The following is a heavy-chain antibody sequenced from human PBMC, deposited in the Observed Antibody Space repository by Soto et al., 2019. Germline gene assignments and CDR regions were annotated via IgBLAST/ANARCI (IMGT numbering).Heavy chain of an antibody. CDR1: GFTFSSYS. D-gene: IGHD5-12*01. V-gene: IGHV3-48*01. CDR2: ISSSSSTI. J-gene: IGHJ6*02. CDR3: AREAVATISVYYGMDV. Sequence: EVQLVESGGGLVQPGGSLRLSCAASGFTFSSYSMNWVRQAPGKGLEWVSYISSSSSTIYYADSVKGRFTISRDNAKNSLYLQMNSLRAEDTAVYYCAREAVATISVYYGMDVWGQGTTVTVSS.